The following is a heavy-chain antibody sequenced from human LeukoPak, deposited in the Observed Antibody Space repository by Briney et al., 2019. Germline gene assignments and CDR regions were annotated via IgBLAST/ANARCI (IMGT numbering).Heavy chain of an antibody. CDR2: IYYSGST. CDR1: GDSISSYY. Sequence: SETLSVTCTVSGDSISSYYWSWIRQPPGKGLEWIGYIYYSGSTNYNPSLRSRVTISVDTSKNQFSLKVSSVTAADTAVYYCARHQRDYSNSYYYYGMDVWGQGTTVAVSS. V-gene: IGHV4-59*08. D-gene: IGHD4-11*01. J-gene: IGHJ6*02. CDR3: ARHQRDYSNSYYYYGMDV.